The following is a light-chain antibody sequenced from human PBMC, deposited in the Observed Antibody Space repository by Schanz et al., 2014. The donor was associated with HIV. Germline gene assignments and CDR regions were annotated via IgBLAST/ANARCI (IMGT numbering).Light chain of an antibody. V-gene: IGLV2-14*03. CDR3: CSYAGTYTVI. CDR1: SSDVGGYNY. CDR2: DVN. Sequence: QSALTQPASVSGSPGQSIAISCTGTSSDVGGYNYVSWYQQHPGKAPKLMVYDVNYRPSGVSNRFSGSKSGNTASLTISGLQAEDEADYYCCSYAGTYTVIFGGGTKVTVL. J-gene: IGLJ2*01.